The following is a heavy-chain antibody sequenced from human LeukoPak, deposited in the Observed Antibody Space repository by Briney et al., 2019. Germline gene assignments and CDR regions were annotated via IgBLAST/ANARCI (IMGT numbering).Heavy chain of an antibody. D-gene: IGHD1-26*01. J-gene: IGHJ4*02. Sequence: SETLSLTCAVSGGSISSGGYSWSWIRQPPGKGLEWIGYIYHSGSTYYNPSLKSRVTISVDRSKNQFSLKLTSVTAADTAVYYCARGYSGSYGRFDYWGQGTLVTVSS. V-gene: IGHV4-30-2*01. CDR1: GGSISSGGYS. CDR3: ARGYSGSYGRFDY. CDR2: IYHSGST.